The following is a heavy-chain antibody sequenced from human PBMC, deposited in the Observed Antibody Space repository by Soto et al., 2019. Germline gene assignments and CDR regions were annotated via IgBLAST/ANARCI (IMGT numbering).Heavy chain of an antibody. Sequence: PGESLKISCQGSGYTFTTYWLSWVRQMPGKGLEWMGRIDPIESYSNYNLSFRGHVTFSVDKAISTAYLQWSDLKASDTAIYYCARHPAGTAAFGTFDIWGQGTLVTVSS. CDR1: GYTFTTYW. CDR2: IDPIESYS. J-gene: IGHJ3*02. D-gene: IGHD1-7*01. V-gene: IGHV5-10-1*01. CDR3: ARHPAGTAAFGTFDI.